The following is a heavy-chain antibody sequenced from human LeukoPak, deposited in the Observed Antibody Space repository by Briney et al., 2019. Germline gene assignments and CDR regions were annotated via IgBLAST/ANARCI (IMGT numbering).Heavy chain of an antibody. D-gene: IGHD1-14*01. CDR1: GFTLGDYW. J-gene: IGHJ3*01. CDR3: VVVVEPPDSDGFDV. CDR2: INADGSTA. Sequence: GGSLRLSCAASGFTLGDYWMNWVRQAPGKGLEWVSLINADGSTATYADSVKGRFTISRDNARNTLSLQMNSLTIEDTAVYYCVVVVEPPDSDGFDVWGQGTIITVSS. V-gene: IGHV3-74*01.